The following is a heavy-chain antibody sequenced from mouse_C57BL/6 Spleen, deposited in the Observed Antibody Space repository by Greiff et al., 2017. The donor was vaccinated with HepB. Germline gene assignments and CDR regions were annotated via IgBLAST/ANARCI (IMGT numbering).Heavy chain of an antibody. CDR1: GFTFSNYW. Sequence: EVKLEESGGGLVQPGGSMKLSCVASGFTFSNYWMNWVRQSPEKGLEWVAQIRLKSDNYATHYAESVTGRFTISRDDSKSRVYLQMNNLRAEDTGIYYCTGDGYYWYFDVWGTGTTVTVSS. J-gene: IGHJ1*03. CDR3: TGDGYYWYFDV. CDR2: IRLKSDNYAT. V-gene: IGHV6-3*01. D-gene: IGHD2-3*01.